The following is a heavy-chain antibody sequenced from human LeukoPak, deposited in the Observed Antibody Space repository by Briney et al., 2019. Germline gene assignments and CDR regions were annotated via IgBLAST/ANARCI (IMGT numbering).Heavy chain of an antibody. CDR2: IYYSRSN. D-gene: IGHD6-19*01. CDR1: GVSISSYY. Sequence: PSETLSLTCTVSGVSISSYYWSWIRQPPGKGLEWMGYIYYSRSNNYNPSLKSRVTISADTSNTQLTLKLSSVTAADTGVYYCARHGGSGWPRGNYWFDPWGQGTLVTVSS. CDR3: ARHGGSGWPRGNYWFDP. V-gene: IGHV4-59*08. J-gene: IGHJ5*02.